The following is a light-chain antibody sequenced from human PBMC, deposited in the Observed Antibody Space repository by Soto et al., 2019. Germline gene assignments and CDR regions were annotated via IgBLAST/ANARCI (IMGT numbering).Light chain of an antibody. V-gene: IGKV4-1*01. J-gene: IGKJ1*01. CDR2: WAS. Sequence: DIVMTQSPDSLAVSLGERATINCKSTQSVLYSSTNKNYLAWYQQKPGQPPKLLIYWASTRESGVPDRFSGSGSGTDFTLTISSLQAEDVAVYYCQQYNSYTTFGQGTKVEIK. CDR3: QQYNSYTT. CDR1: QSVLYSSTNKNY.